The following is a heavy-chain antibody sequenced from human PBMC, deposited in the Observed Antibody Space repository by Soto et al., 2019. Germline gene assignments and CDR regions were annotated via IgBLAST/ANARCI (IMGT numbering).Heavy chain of an antibody. CDR2: IKHDGSEK. CDR1: GFIFSSYW. CDR3: ARMAHSSSWKYNWFDP. Sequence: GGSLRLSCAASGFIFSSYWMSWVRQTPGKGLEWVANIKHDGSEKYYVDSVKGRLTISRDNAKNSLYLQMNSLRAEDTAVYYCARMAHSSSWKYNWFDPWGQGT. V-gene: IGHV3-7*01. J-gene: IGHJ5*02. D-gene: IGHD6-13*01.